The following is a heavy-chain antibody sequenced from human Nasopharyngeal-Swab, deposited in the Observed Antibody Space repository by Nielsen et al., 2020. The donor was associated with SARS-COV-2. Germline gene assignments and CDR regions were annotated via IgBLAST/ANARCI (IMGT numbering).Heavy chain of an antibody. CDR1: GFTVSSNY. Sequence: GGPLRLSCAASGFTVSSNYMSWVRQAPGKGLEWVSVIYSGGSTYYADSVKGRFTISRDNSKNTLYLQMNSLRAEDTAVYYCARGGVVVVAATNYYYGMDVWGQGTTVTVSS. J-gene: IGHJ6*02. CDR3: ARGGVVVVAATNYYYGMDV. D-gene: IGHD2-15*01. V-gene: IGHV3-53*01. CDR2: IYSGGST.